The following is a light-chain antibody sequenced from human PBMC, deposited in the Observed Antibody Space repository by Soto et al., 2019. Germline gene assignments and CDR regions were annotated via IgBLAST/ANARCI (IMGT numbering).Light chain of an antibody. J-gene: IGLJ1*01. CDR3: SSYTSSNAYV. CDR2: EVS. CDR1: SSDVGGYNY. Sequence: QSALPQPASVSGSPGQSITISCTGTSSDVGGYNYVSWYQHHPGKAPKLMIFEVSNRPSGVSYRFSGSKSVNTASLTISGLQAEDEADYYCSSYTSSNAYVFGTGTKVTVL. V-gene: IGLV2-14*01.